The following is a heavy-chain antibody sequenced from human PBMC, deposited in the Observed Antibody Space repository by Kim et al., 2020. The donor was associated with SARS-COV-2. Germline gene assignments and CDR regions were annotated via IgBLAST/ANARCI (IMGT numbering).Heavy chain of an antibody. CDR3: ARLTYGSGAGGFDY. D-gene: IGHD3-10*01. J-gene: IGHJ4*02. Sequence: ADSVKGRFTISRDNSKNTLYLQMNSLRADDTAVYYCARLTYGSGAGGFDYWGQGTLVTVSS. V-gene: IGHV3-66*04.